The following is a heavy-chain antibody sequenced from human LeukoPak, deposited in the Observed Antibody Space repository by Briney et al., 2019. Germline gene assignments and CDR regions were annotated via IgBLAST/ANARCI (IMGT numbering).Heavy chain of an antibody. Sequence: GSSVKVSCKASGGTFISYAIIWVRQAPGQGREWMGGVIPILGTANYAQKFQGRVTITADKSTSTAYMELSILRSEDTAVYYCARALRYFDWSNPFDHWGQGTLVTVSS. V-gene: IGHV1-69*06. CDR3: ARALRYFDWSNPFDH. J-gene: IGHJ4*02. D-gene: IGHD3-9*01. CDR1: GGTFISYA. CDR2: VIPILGTA.